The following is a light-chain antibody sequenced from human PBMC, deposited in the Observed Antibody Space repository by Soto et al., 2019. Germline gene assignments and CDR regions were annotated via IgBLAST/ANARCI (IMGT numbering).Light chain of an antibody. CDR2: KVF. V-gene: IGKV2-30*01. CDR3: MQGTHRPIT. J-gene: IGKJ4*01. Sequence: DVVMTQSPLSLPVTLGQPASISCWSSQSLSYSDGNIYLNWFHQRPGQSPRSLIYKVFNRDSGVPDRFSGSGSGTDFTLKISRVEAEDVGIYYCMQGTHRPITFGEGTKVEIK. CDR1: QSLSYSDGNIY.